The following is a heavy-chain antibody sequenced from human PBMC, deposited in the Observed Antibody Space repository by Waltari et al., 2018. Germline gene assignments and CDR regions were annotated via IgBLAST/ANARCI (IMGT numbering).Heavy chain of an antibody. V-gene: IGHV4-31*03. CDR2: IYYSGST. CDR1: GCSLSSGCYY. Sequence: QVQLQESGPGLVKPSQTLSLTCTVSGCSLSSGCYYWSWIRQHPGKGLEWIGYIYYSGSTYYNPSLKSRVTISVDTSKNQFSLKLSSVTAADTAVYYCARFARVPDTRNAFDIWGQGTMVTVSS. CDR3: ARFARVPDTRNAFDI. D-gene: IGHD5-18*01. J-gene: IGHJ3*02.